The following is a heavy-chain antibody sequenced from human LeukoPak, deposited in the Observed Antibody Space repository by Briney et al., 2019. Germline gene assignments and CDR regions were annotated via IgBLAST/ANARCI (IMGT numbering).Heavy chain of an antibody. V-gene: IGHV1-69*05. CDR3: ARDPDYGDYSFDY. Sequence: SVKVSCKASGGTFSSYAISWVRQAPGQGVEWMGRIIPIFGTANYAQKFRGRVTITTDESTITAYMELSSLRSEDTAVYYCARDPDYGDYSFDYWGQGTLVTVSS. D-gene: IGHD4-17*01. CDR2: IIPIFGTA. CDR1: GGTFSSYA. J-gene: IGHJ4*02.